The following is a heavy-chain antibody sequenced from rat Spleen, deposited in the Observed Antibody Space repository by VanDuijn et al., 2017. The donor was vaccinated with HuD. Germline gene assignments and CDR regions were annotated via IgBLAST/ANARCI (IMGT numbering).Heavy chain of an antibody. J-gene: IGHJ2*01. CDR3: TRDIHY. Sequence: EVQLVESDGGLVQPGRSLKLSCAASGFTFSDYYMAWVRQAPTKGLEWVATISYDGGRNFYRDSVKGRFTISRDNAKSTLYLQMNSLRSEDTATYYCTRDIHYWGQGVRVTVSS. CDR1: GFTFSDYY. CDR2: ISYDGGRN. V-gene: IGHV5-20*01. D-gene: IGHD1-6*01.